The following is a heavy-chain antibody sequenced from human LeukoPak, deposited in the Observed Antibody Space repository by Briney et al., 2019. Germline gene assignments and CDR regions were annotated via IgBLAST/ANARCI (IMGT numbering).Heavy chain of an antibody. Sequence: SVKVSCKASGGTFSSYAISWVRQAPGQGLEWMGGIIPIYGTANYAQKFQGRVTITADESTSTAYMELSSLRSEDTAVYYCARDYIRRDGYIYDAFDIWGQGTMVTVSS. D-gene: IGHD5-24*01. V-gene: IGHV1-69*13. CDR2: IIPIYGTA. CDR1: GGTFSSYA. J-gene: IGHJ3*02. CDR3: ARDYIRRDGYIYDAFDI.